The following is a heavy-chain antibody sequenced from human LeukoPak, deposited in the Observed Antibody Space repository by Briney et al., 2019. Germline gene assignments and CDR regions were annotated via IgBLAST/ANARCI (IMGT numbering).Heavy chain of an antibody. CDR1: DGSMGTYY. CDR2: IYYSGST. V-gene: IGHV4-59*01. D-gene: IGHD6-13*01. Sequence: SETLSLTCSVSDGSMGTYYWGWIRQPPWKGLEWIGYIYYSGSTNYNPSLKSRVTISVDTSKNQFSLKLSSVTAADTAVYYCAREGYSSSWSPIDYWGQGTLVTVSS. J-gene: IGHJ4*02. CDR3: AREGYSSSWSPIDY.